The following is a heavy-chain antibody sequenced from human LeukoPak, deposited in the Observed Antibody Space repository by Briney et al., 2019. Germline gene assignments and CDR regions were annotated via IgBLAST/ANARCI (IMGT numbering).Heavy chain of an antibody. CDR2: MNPNSGNT. V-gene: IGHV1-8*01. Sequence: ASVKVSCKASGYTFTSYDINWVRQATGQGLEWMGWMNPNSGNTGYAQKFQGRVTMTRNTSISTAYMELSSLRSEDTAVYYCARVRYYYGSGSYWYFDLWGRGTLVTVSS. D-gene: IGHD3-10*01. J-gene: IGHJ2*01. CDR1: GYTFTSYD. CDR3: ARVRYYYGSGSYWYFDL.